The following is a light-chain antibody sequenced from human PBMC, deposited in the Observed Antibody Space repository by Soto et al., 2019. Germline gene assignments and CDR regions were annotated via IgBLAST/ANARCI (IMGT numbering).Light chain of an antibody. CDR2: HAS. V-gene: IGKV3-11*01. J-gene: IGKJ1*01. CDR1: QSVSRY. Sequence: EIVLTQSPATLSLSPGERATLSCRASQSVSRYLAWYQQKPGQAPRLLIYHASNRATGIPARFSGSGSGTDFTLTISSLEPEDFAIYYCQHHSNWLWTFGQGTTVDIK. CDR3: QHHSNWLWT.